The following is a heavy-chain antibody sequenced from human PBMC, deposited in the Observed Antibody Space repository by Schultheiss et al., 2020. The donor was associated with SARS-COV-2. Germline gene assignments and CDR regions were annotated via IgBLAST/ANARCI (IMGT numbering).Heavy chain of an antibody. CDR3: AKDEGIVLMVYAIGEIDY. D-gene: IGHD2-8*01. Sequence: VGSLRLSCAASGFTFSDYYMSWIRQAPGKGLEWVSYISSSSSYTNYADSVKGRFTISRDNAKNTLYLQMNSLRAEDTAVYYCAKDEGIVLMVYAIGEIDYWGQGTLVTVSS. CDR2: ISSSSSYT. V-gene: IGHV3-11*06. J-gene: IGHJ4*02. CDR1: GFTFSDYY.